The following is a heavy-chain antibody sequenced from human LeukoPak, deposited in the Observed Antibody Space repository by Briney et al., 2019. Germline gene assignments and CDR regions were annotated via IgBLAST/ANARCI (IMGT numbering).Heavy chain of an antibody. J-gene: IGHJ4*02. V-gene: IGHV4-30-4*01. Sequence: SETLSLTCTVSGGSISSGDYSWSWIRQPPGKGLEWIGYIYYSGSTYYNPSLKSRVTISVDTSKNQFSLKLSSVTAADTAVYYCVCYYDSSGRDYWGQGTLVTVSS. CDR3: VCYYDSSGRDY. CDR2: IYYSGST. CDR1: GGSISSGDYS. D-gene: IGHD3-22*01.